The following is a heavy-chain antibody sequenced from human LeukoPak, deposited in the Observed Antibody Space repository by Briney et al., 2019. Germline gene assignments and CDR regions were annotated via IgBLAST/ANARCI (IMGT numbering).Heavy chain of an antibody. CDR1: GGTFSSYA. D-gene: IGHD1-26*01. Sequence: SEKVSCKASGGTFSSYAISWVRQAPGQGLEWMGRIIPILGIANYAQKFQGRVTITADKSTSTAYMELSSLRSEDKAVYYCARAGSGGATFDFDYWGQGTLVTVSS. CDR3: ARAGSGGATFDFDY. V-gene: IGHV1-69*04. CDR2: IIPILGIA. J-gene: IGHJ4*02.